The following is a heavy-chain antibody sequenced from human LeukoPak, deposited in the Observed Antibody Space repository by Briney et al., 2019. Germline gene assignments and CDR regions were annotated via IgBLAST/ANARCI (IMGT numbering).Heavy chain of an antibody. J-gene: IGHJ4*02. CDR2: VDHSGAT. CDR3: ARRPRNAGSYDGPSGLDY. V-gene: IGHV4-34*01. CDR1: GETFSGYF. D-gene: IGHD1-26*01. Sequence: SETLSLTCAVYGETFSGYFWSWIRQPPGRGLEWIGEVDHSGATNYNPSLKSQVTISADTSKNQFSLKVTSMTAADTAVYYRARRPRNAGSYDGPSGLDYWGQGTRVTVSS.